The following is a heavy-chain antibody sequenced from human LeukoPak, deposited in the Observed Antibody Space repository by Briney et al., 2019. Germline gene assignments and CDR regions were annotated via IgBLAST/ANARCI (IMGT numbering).Heavy chain of an antibody. CDR3: AKELGYCGGGSCY. D-gene: IGHD2-15*01. CDR2: IRYDGSNK. Sequence: PGGSLRLSCAASGFTFSSYGMHWVRQAPGKGLEWVAFIRYDGSNKYYADSVKGRFTISRDNSKNTLYLQMNSLRAEDTAVYYCAKELGYCGGGSCYWGQGTLVTVSS. V-gene: IGHV3-30*02. CDR1: GFTFSSYG. J-gene: IGHJ4*02.